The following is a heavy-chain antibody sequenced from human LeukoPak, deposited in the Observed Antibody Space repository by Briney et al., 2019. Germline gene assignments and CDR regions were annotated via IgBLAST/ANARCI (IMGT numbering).Heavy chain of an antibody. CDR3: AKDRERTVRSYGSSWFDY. V-gene: IGHV3-53*05. Sequence: PGGSLRLSCAASGFTVSSNYMSWVRQAPGKGLECVSVIANDGRTYYANSVKGRFTISRDNSKNTLYLQMNSLRAEDTAVYYCAKDRERTVRSYGSSWFDYWGQGTLVTVSS. CDR2: IANDGRT. J-gene: IGHJ4*02. D-gene: IGHD6-6*01. CDR1: GFTVSSNY.